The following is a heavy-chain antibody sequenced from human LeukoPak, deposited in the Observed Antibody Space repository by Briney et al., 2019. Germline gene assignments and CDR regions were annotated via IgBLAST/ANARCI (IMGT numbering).Heavy chain of an antibody. CDR3: ASRYDSSGYYPDY. Sequence: PGGSLRPSCAASGFTFSSYEMNWVRQAPGKGLEWVSYISSSGSTIYYADSVKGRFTISRDNAKNSLYLQMNSLRAEDTAVYYCASRYDSSGYYPDYWGQGTLVTVSS. CDR1: GFTFSSYE. D-gene: IGHD3-22*01. CDR2: ISSSGSTI. J-gene: IGHJ4*02. V-gene: IGHV3-48*03.